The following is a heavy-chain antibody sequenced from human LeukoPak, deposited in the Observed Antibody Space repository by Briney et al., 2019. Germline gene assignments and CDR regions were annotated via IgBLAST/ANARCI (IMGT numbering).Heavy chain of an antibody. D-gene: IGHD6-13*01. CDR3: ARAHTSSWYMDY. CDR2: IYSSGST. J-gene: IGHJ4*02. Sequence: PSETLSLTCSVSGGSISSYYWSWIRHPPAKGLEWIGYIYSSGSTNYNPSLKSRVTISLDTSENQLSLKLSSVTAADTAVYYCARAHTSSWYMDYWGQGTLVTVSS. CDR1: GGSISSYY. V-gene: IGHV4-59*01.